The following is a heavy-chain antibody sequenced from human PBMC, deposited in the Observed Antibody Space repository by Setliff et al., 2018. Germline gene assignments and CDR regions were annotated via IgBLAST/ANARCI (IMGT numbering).Heavy chain of an antibody. Sequence: GGSLRLSCAVSGLRFSDAWVSWVRQAPGKGLEWVSGMYGGGTTFYADSVKGRFTISRDISENTLYLQMNSLRPEDTAVYYCAKDRVPDGYWDFDYWGQGILVTVSS. D-gene: IGHD4-17*01. V-gene: IGHV3-53*01. CDR2: MYGGGTT. J-gene: IGHJ4*02. CDR1: GLRFSDAW. CDR3: AKDRVPDGYWDFDY.